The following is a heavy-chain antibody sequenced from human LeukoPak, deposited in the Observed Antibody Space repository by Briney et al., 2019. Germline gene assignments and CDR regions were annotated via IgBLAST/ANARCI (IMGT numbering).Heavy chain of an antibody. J-gene: IGHJ6*03. CDR1: GYTFTSYY. D-gene: IGHD2-21*02. V-gene: IGHV1-46*01. CDR2: INPSGGST. Sequence: ASVKVSXKASGYTFTSYYMHWVRQAPGQGLEWMGIINPSGGSTSYAQKFQGRVTMTRDTSTSTVYMELSSLRSEDTAVYYCARDSNCGGDCSPAHYYYYYYMDVWGKGTTVTVSS. CDR3: ARDSNCGGDCSPAHYYYYYYMDV.